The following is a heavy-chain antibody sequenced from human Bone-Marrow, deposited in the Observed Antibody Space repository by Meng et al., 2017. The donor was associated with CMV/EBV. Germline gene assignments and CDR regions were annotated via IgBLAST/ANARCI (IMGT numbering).Heavy chain of an antibody. CDR2: MNPNSGNT. CDR3: ARGSYCSGGSCYWGADY. Sequence: TFTSYDINWVRQATGQGLEWMGWMNPNSGNTGYAQKFQGRVTMTRNTSISTAYMELSSLRSEDTAVYYCARGSYCSGGSCYWGADYWGQGTLVTVSS. D-gene: IGHD2-15*01. J-gene: IGHJ4*02. CDR1: TFTSYD. V-gene: IGHV1-8*01.